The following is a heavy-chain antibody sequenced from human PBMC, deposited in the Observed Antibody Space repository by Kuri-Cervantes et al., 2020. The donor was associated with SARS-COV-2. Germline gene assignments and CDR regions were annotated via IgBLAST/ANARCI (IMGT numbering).Heavy chain of an antibody. V-gene: IGHV3-7*01. CDR3: AKDRRYYDFWSGYSTNPSHYYYYYMDV. CDR2: IKQDGSEK. CDR1: GFTFSSYW. D-gene: IGHD3-3*01. Sequence: GESLKISCAASGFTFSSYWMSWVRQAPGKGLEWVANIKQDGSEKYYADSVKGRFTISRDNSKNTLYLQMNSLRAEDTAVYYCAKDRRYYDFWSGYSTNPSHYYYYYMDVWGKGTTVTVSS. J-gene: IGHJ6*03.